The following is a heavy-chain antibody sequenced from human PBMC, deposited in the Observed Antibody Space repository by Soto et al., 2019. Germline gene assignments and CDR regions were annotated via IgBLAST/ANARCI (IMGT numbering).Heavy chain of an antibody. CDR2: ISYDGSNK. CDR3: AKSTVLRYFDWLDY. D-gene: IGHD3-9*01. V-gene: IGHV3-30*18. CDR1: GFTISSYG. Sequence: GGSLRLSCAASGFTISSYGMHWVRQAAGKGLEWVAVISYDGSNKYYADSVKGRFTISRDNSKNTLYLQMNSLRAEDTAVYYCAKSTVLRYFDWLDYWGQGTLVTVSS. J-gene: IGHJ4*02.